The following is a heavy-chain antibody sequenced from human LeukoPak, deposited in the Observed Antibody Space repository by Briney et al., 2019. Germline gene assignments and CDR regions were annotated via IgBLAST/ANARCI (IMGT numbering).Heavy chain of an antibody. V-gene: IGHV3-30*02. D-gene: IGHD6-19*01. Sequence: QTGGSLRLSCAASGFTFSSYGMHWVRQAPGKGLEWVAFIRYDGSNKYYADSVKGRFTISRDNSKNTLYLQMNSLRAEDTAVYYCAKPIYSSGWYDGDYWGQGTLVTVSS. J-gene: IGHJ4*02. CDR3: AKPIYSSGWYDGDY. CDR2: IRYDGSNK. CDR1: GFTFSSYG.